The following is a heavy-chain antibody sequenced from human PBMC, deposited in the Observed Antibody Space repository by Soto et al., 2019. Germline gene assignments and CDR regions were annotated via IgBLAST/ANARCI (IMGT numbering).Heavy chain of an antibody. CDR2: IGPNPANT. J-gene: IGHJ4*02. D-gene: IGHD2-2*01. CDR3: ATARHCSSDACPAAE. Sequence: EVHLLESGGGLVQPGGSLRLSCTASGFPFTTSGMLWVRQPPGEGLEWVSAIGPNPANTNYRDSVKGRFTISRDNSKNTVFLQMSALTAEDTALYYCATARHCSSDACPAAEWGQGTLITVSS. CDR1: GFPFTTSG. V-gene: IGHV3-23*01.